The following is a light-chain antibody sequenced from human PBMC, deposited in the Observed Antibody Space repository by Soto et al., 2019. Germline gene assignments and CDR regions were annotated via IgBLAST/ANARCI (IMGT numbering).Light chain of an antibody. CDR3: QQYGYSPLT. V-gene: IGKV3-20*01. Sequence: EILLTQSPSTLSLSPGEGVTLSCRASQSVTVNSLAWYQQKPGQAPRLLIYAASTRAAAVPDRFTGSGSGTDFALTISRLEPEDFGVYYCQQYGYSPLTSGHGTKVDIK. J-gene: IGKJ3*01. CDR2: AAS. CDR1: QSVTVNS.